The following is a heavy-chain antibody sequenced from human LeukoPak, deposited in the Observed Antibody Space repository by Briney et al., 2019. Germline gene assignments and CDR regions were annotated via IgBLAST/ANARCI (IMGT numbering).Heavy chain of an antibody. CDR3: ARDYFKGEAPRNDY. D-gene: IGHD2/OR15-2a*01. CDR1: GYTFTSYG. V-gene: IGHV1-18*01. Sequence: GASVKVSCKASGYTFTSYGISWVRQAPGQGLEWMGWISAYNGNTNYAQKLQGRVTMTTDTSTSTAYMEMRSLRSDDTAVYYCARDYFKGEAPRNDYWGQGTLVTVSS. J-gene: IGHJ4*02. CDR2: ISAYNGNT.